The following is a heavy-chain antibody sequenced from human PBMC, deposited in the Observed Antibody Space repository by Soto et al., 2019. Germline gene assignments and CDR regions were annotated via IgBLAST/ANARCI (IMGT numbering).Heavy chain of an antibody. CDR1: GGSISSYY. J-gene: IGHJ5*02. Sequence: QVQLQESGPGLVKPSETLSLTCTVSGGSISSYYWSWIRQPPGKGLAWIGYIYYSGITNYNPSRKSRVPRSVDTSKNQFSLKLSSVTAADTAVYYCARHGVLWYCSSTSCYNWFDPWGEGTLVTVSS. CDR3: ARHGVLWYCSSTSCYNWFDP. CDR2: IYYSGIT. D-gene: IGHD2-2*01. V-gene: IGHV4-59*08.